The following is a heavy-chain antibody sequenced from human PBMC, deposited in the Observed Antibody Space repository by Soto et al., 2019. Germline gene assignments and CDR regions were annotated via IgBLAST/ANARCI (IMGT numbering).Heavy chain of an antibody. Sequence: EAQLVESGGGLVTPGESLRLSCVASGFTFSNAWMSWVRQAPGKGLEWIGRITSKSAGETTAYAAPVTGRFTVSRDDLKNTLYLQVNCLKTEDTGIYYCYTEHTLFMAHWGQGTLVTVSS. J-gene: IGHJ4*02. CDR2: ITSKSAGETT. V-gene: IGHV3-15*01. CDR3: YTEHTLFMAH. CDR1: GFTFSNAW.